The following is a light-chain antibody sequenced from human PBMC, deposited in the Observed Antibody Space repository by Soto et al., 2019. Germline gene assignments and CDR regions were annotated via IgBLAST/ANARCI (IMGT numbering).Light chain of an antibody. J-gene: IGLJ1*01. V-gene: IGLV2-14*01. Sequence: QSVLTQPASVSWSPGQSITISCTGTSGDIGSYNRVSWYQQHPGKAPKLIIYEVTDRPSGVSNRFSGSKSGNTASLTISGLQAEDEAEYYCSSYTNINTRACVFGTGTKV. CDR1: SGDIGSYNR. CDR3: SSYTNINTRACV. CDR2: EVT.